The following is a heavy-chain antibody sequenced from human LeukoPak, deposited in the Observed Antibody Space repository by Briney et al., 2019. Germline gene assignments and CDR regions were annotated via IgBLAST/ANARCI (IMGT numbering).Heavy chain of an antibody. CDR1: AFTFNNYA. V-gene: IGHV3-23*01. D-gene: IGHD3-10*01. Sequence: GGSLRLSCAASAFTFNNYAMSWVRQAPGKGLEWVSGISGSGGSTYYADSVKGRFTISRDNSKNTLYLQMNSLRAEDTAVYYCASYGSGTYYKSHFDYWGQGILVTVSS. CDR2: ISGSGGST. J-gene: IGHJ4*02. CDR3: ASYGSGTYYKSHFDY.